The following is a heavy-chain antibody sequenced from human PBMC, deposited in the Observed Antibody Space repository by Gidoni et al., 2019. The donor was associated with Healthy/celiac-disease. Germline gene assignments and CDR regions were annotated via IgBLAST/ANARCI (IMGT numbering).Heavy chain of an antibody. CDR3: ARGRGRYSSGFDI. V-gene: IGHV3-30-3*01. D-gene: IGHD6-19*01. Sequence: QVQLVESGGGVVQPGRSLRLSCAASGFTFSSYAMHWVRQAPGKGLEWVAVISYDGSNKYYADSVKGRFTISRDNSKNTLYLQMNSLRAEDTAVYYCARGRGRYSSGFDIWGQGTMVTVSS. J-gene: IGHJ3*02. CDR1: GFTFSSYA. CDR2: ISYDGSNK.